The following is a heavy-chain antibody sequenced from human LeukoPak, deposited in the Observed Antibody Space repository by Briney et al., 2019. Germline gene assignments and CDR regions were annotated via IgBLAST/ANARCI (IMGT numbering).Heavy chain of an antibody. D-gene: IGHD4-17*01. J-gene: IGHJ4*02. Sequence: GGPLRLPCEASGFTLSSYGLNGVRQAPGKGRGGVAVIWCDGSNKYYADSVKGRFTISRDNSKNTLYLQMNSLRAEDTAVYYCARDGFGDYGDSPLDYWGQGTLVTVSS. V-gene: IGHV3-33*01. CDR2: IWCDGSNK. CDR1: GFTLSSYG. CDR3: ARDGFGDYGDSPLDY.